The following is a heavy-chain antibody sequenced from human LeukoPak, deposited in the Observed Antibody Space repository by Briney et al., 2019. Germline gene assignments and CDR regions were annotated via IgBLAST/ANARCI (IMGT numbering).Heavy chain of an antibody. CDR1: GFTFNKYW. J-gene: IGHJ1*01. D-gene: IGHD3-22*01. CDR2: IKSDGKT. Sequence: GGSLRLSCAASGFTFNKYWLTWVRQAPGKGLVWVSRIKSDGKTNYADSVKGRFTISRDNAKNTVSLQMNSLRAEDTGVYYCARAPSEIGGYYPEYFRHWGQGTLVTVSS. CDR3: ARAPSEIGGYYPEYFRH. V-gene: IGHV3-74*01.